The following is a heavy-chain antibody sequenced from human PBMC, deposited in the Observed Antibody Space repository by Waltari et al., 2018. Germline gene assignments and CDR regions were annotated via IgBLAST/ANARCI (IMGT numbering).Heavy chain of an antibody. CDR2: IYPGDSET. Sequence: EVQLLQSGAEVQEPGESLKISCKGPRYTFTKYWIGWVRQKPGKGLEWMGIIYPGDSETKYSPSFQGRVTISADKSITTAYLQWNSLQASDSAMYYCARLAGAVASFDYWGQGTLVTVSS. D-gene: IGHD6-19*01. J-gene: IGHJ4*02. CDR3: ARLAGAVASFDY. CDR1: RYTFTKYW. V-gene: IGHV5-51*01.